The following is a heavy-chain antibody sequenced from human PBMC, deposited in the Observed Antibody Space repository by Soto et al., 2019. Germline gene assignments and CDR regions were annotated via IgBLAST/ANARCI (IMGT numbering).Heavy chain of an antibody. CDR1: GYRLTSYW. CDR3: ARKDKSGYFNWFDP. CDR2: IFPSDSDT. Sequence: GESLKVSCRTSGYRLTSYWITGVRQMPGKGLEWMGIIFPSDSDTRYSPSFQGQVTISADRSTSTVFLQWASLKASDPAVYFCARKDKSGYFNWFDPWGQGTLVTVSS. D-gene: IGHD3-22*01. J-gene: IGHJ5*02. V-gene: IGHV5-51*01.